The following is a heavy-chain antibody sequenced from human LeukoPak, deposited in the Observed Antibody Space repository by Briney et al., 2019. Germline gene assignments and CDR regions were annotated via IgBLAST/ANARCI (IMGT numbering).Heavy chain of an antibody. J-gene: IGHJ6*03. CDR1: GYTFTIYY. CDR3: ARVAIAAAGHNYYYYYYYMDV. Sequence: GASVKVSCKASGYTFTIYYMHWVRQARGQGREGMGWINPNSGGTNYAQKFQGRVTMTRDTSISTAYMELSRLRSDDTAVYYCARVAIAAAGHNYYYYYYYMDVWGKGTTVTVSS. CDR2: INPNSGGT. V-gene: IGHV1-2*02. D-gene: IGHD6-13*01.